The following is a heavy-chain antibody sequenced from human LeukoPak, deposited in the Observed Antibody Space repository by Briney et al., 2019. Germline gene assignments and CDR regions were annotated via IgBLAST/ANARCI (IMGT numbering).Heavy chain of an antibody. Sequence: SETLSLTCTVSGGSIISDSNSYWAWIRQPPGKGLEWVGTISYRGNTYYDPSLRGRVSISLDTSQNQFSLRLNSVTGTDSAVYYCARRGHYDFWSGYPVWFDYWGQGTLVTVSS. J-gene: IGHJ4*02. CDR2: ISYRGNT. CDR3: ARRGHYDFWSGYPVWFDY. V-gene: IGHV4-39*01. CDR1: GGSIISDSNSY. D-gene: IGHD3-3*01.